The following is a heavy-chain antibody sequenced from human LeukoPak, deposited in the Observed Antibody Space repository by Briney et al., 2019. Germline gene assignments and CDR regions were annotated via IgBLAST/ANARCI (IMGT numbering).Heavy chain of an antibody. J-gene: IGHJ4*02. CDR2: ISGSGDST. Sequence: GGSLRLSCAASGFTLSSYAMSCVRHAPGKGLEWVSAISGSGDSTYYADSVKGRFTISRDNSKNTAYLQMNSLRAEDTAVYYCAKCRGSYSTEPFDYWGQGTLVTVSS. CDR1: GFTLSSYA. CDR3: AKCRGSYSTEPFDY. V-gene: IGHV3-23*01. D-gene: IGHD1-26*01.